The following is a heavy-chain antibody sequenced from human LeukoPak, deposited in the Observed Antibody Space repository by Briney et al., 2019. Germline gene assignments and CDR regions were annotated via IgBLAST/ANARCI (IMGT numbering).Heavy chain of an antibody. D-gene: IGHD6-19*01. CDR1: GYIFSTYG. J-gene: IGHJ4*02. CDR2: ISGYNGNT. V-gene: IGHV1-18*01. Sequence: GASVKVSCKASGYIFSTYGISWVRQAPGQGLEWMGCISGYNGNTNYAQKLQGRVTMTTDTSTSIAYMELRSLRSDDTAVYYCARRRSEEFDFDCWGQGTLVTVSS. CDR3: ARRRSEEFDFDC.